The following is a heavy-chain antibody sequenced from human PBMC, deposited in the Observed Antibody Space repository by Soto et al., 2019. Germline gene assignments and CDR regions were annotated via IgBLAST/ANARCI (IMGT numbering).Heavy chain of an antibody. CDR3: AGRPEIHPR. J-gene: IGHJ4*02. CDR1: GGSTSSSDW. D-gene: IGHD1-26*01. CDR2: IHRAGVT. Sequence: QVHLQESGPGLVKPSETLSLTCAISGGSTSSSDWWTWVRQPPGEGLKWIGEIHRAGVTNYNSSLKSRLTISLDHSRNHFSLSLTSVTAADAAVYFCAGRPEIHPRWGQGILVPVSS. V-gene: IGHV4-4*02.